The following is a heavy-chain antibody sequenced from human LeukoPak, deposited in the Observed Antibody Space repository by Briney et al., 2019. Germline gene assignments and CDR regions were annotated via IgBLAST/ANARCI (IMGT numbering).Heavy chain of an antibody. J-gene: IGHJ4*02. CDR2: IETGGSN. Sequence: SETLSLTCTVSGGSLNNYYWTWIRQPAGKGLEWIGRIETGGSNDYNPSLKSRVTMSVDTSKNQFSLELIPVTAADTAVYYCTRGHGWTDYWGQGTLVTVSS. CDR1: GGSLNNYY. V-gene: IGHV4-4*07. CDR3: TRGHGWTDY. D-gene: IGHD6-19*01.